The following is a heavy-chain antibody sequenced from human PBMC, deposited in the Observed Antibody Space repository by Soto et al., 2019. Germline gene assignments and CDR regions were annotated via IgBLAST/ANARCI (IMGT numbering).Heavy chain of an antibody. D-gene: IGHD5-12*01. CDR1: GFTFSSYG. CDR2: ISYDGSNK. V-gene: IGHV3-30*18. CDR3: AKDRGWLHPLDY. Sequence: QVQLVESGGGVVQPGRSLRLSCAASGFTFSSYGMHWVRQAPGKGLEWVAVISYDGSNKYYADSVKGRFTISRDNSKNTLYLQMNSLRAEDTAVYYCAKDRGWLHPLDYWCQGTLVTVSS. J-gene: IGHJ4*02.